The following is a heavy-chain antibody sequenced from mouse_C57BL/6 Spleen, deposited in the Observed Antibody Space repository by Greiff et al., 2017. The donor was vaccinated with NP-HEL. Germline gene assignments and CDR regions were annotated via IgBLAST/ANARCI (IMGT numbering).Heavy chain of an antibody. Sequence: DVQLQESGPGLVKPSQSLSLTCSVTGYSITSGYYWNWIRQFPGNKLEWMGYISYDGSNNYNPSLKNRISITRDTSKNQFFLKLNSVTTEDTATYYCAREGLKWGFAYWGQGTLVTVSA. CDR3: AREGLKWGFAY. CDR2: ISYDGSN. J-gene: IGHJ3*01. V-gene: IGHV3-6*01. CDR1: GYSITSGYY.